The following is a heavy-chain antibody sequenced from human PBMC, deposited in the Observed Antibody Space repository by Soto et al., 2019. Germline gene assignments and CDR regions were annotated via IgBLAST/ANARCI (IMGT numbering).Heavy chain of an antibody. J-gene: IGHJ5*02. CDR3: ARVMGDFWSGYFPRPNWFDP. CDR1: GGSISSYY. CDR2: IYYSGST. D-gene: IGHD3-3*01. Sequence: SETLSLTCTVSGGSISSYYWSWIRQPPGKGLGWIGYIYYSGSTNYNPSLKSRVTISVDTSKNQFSLKLSSVTAADTAVYYCARVMGDFWSGYFPRPNWFDPWGQGALVTVSS. V-gene: IGHV4-59*01.